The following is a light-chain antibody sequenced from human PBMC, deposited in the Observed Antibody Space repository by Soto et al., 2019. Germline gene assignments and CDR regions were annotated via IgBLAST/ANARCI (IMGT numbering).Light chain of an antibody. CDR1: QRLLHSNGNTF. J-gene: IGKJ1*01. CDR2: LGS. CDR3: MQARQTPPT. Sequence: EIVMTQSPPSLTVTPGEPASISCRSSQRLLHSNGNTFLDWYVQKPGQSPQLLIYLGSNRASGVPDRFSGSGSGTDFTLKISRVEAEDVGVYYCMQARQTPPTFGQGTRWISN. V-gene: IGKV2-28*01.